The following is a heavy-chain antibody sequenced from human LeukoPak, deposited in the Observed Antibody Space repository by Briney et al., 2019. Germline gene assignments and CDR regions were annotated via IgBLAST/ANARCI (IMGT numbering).Heavy chain of an antibody. D-gene: IGHD3-22*01. CDR3: ARVIVTGAFDI. CDR2: VYYTGST. CDR1: GDSLRSYY. J-gene: IGHJ3*02. Sequence: PSETLSLTCTVSGDSLRSYYWTWIRQPPGKGLEWIGFVYYTGSTKYNPSLKNRVTMSVDMSKNQFSLKVTSVTAADTAVYFCARVIVTGAFDIWGQGTLVTVSS. V-gene: IGHV4-59*01.